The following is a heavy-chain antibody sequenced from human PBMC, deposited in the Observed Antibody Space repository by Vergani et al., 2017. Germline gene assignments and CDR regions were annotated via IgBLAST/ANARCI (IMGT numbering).Heavy chain of an antibody. D-gene: IGHD1-1*01. CDR3: APYNWNDEGY. CDR1: GFTFISYS. CDR2: ISSSSSYR. Sequence: EVQLVESGGGLVKPGGSLRLSCAASGFTFISYSMNWVRQAPGKGLGWVSSISSSSSYRYYADSVKGRFTISRDNAKNSLYLQMNSLRAEDTAVYYCAPYNWNDEGYWGQGTLVTVSS. V-gene: IGHV3-21*01. J-gene: IGHJ4*02.